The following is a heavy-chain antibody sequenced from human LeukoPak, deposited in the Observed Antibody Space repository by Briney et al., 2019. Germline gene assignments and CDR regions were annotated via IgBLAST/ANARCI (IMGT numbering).Heavy chain of an antibody. CDR1: GFTFSNYA. J-gene: IGHJ4*02. Sequence: QSGGSLRLSCTSSGFTFSNYAMSWVRQAPGKGLEWVSTISGRGGSTYYADSVKGRFTISRDNSKNTLYLQMNSLRAEDTAVYYCAKDSYSTPIVVVTATLGYWGQGTLVTVSS. V-gene: IGHV3-23*01. CDR3: AKDSYSTPIVVVTATLGY. CDR2: ISGRGGST. D-gene: IGHD2-21*02.